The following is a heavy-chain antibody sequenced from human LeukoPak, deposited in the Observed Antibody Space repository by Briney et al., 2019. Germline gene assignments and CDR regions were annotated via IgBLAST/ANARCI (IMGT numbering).Heavy chain of an antibody. J-gene: IGHJ4*02. CDR1: GGTFSSYA. V-gene: IGHV1-69*13. Sequence: SVKVSCKASGGTFSSYAISWVRQAPGQGLEWMGGIIPIFGTANYAQKFQGGVTITADESTSTAYMELSSLRSEDTAVYYCARGFRDGYNYNFDYWGQGTLVTVSS. CDR3: ARGFRDGYNYNFDY. CDR2: IIPIFGTA. D-gene: IGHD5-24*01.